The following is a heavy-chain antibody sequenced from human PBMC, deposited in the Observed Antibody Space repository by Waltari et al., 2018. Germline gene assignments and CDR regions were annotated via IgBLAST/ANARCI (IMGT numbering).Heavy chain of an antibody. J-gene: IGHJ4*02. CDR3: ARNGNWDFDY. CDR1: GFSYSNYW. V-gene: IGHV3-7*01. CDR2: IKYGGSES. Sequence: EVQLVESGGGLVQTGEYLRLYCAASGFSYSNYWMMWVRQAPGKGLEWVANIKYGGSESYYVDSVKGRFTISRDNAKNSLFLQMNSLRADDTGVYFCARNGNWDFDYWGQGTLVTVSS. D-gene: IGHD7-27*01.